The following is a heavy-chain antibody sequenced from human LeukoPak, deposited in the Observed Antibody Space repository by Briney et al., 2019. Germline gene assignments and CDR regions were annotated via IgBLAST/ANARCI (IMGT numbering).Heavy chain of an antibody. Sequence: ASVKVSCKASGYTFTSYDINWVRQATGQGLEWMGWMNPNSGNTGYAQKFQGRVTMTKNTSKTTAYMELSSLRSEDTAVYYCARALSWTTNSYYYMDVWGKGTTVTVSS. J-gene: IGHJ6*03. CDR1: GYTFTSYD. D-gene: IGHD3/OR15-3a*01. CDR2: MNPNSGNT. CDR3: ARALSWTTNSYYYMDV. V-gene: IGHV1-8*01.